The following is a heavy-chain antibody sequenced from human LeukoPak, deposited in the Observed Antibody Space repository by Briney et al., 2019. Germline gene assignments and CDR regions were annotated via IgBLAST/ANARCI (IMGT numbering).Heavy chain of an antibody. CDR2: ITDSGDTT. CDR1: GFIFRNYA. CDR3: AKWGDYDILTGYYVSDF. D-gene: IGHD3-9*01. V-gene: IGHV3-23*01. J-gene: IGHJ4*02. Sequence: GGCLRLSCAASGFIFRNYAMSWVRQAPGKGLEWVSAITDSGDTTYYADSVKGRFTVSRDNSKNTLYVEMNTLRAEDTAVYYCAKWGDYDILTGYYVSDFWGQGTLVTVSS.